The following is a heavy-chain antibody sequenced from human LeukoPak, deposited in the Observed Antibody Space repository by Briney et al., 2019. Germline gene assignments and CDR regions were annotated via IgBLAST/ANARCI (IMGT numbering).Heavy chain of an antibody. Sequence: GASVKVSCKASGYTFTSYYMHWVRQTTGQGLEWMGIINPSGGSTSYAQKFQGRVTMTRDTSTSTVYMELSSLRSEDTAVYYCARGRVGGNYVPWFDPWGQGTLVTVSS. J-gene: IGHJ5*02. CDR3: ARGRVGGNYVPWFDP. D-gene: IGHD4-11*01. CDR2: INPSGGST. V-gene: IGHV1-46*01. CDR1: GYTFTSYY.